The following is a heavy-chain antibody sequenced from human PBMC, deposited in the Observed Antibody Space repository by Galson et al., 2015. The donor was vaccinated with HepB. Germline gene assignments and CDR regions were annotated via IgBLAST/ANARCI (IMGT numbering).Heavy chain of an antibody. CDR3: ARDVVVTEVVVYYYGMDV. Sequence: SLRLSCAASGFTFSSYAMHWVRQAPGKGLEWVAVISYDGSNKYYADSVKGRFTISRDNSKNTLYLQMNSLRAEDTAVYYCARDVVVTEVVVYYYGMDVWGQGTRSPSP. CDR1: GFTFSSYA. J-gene: IGHJ6*02. D-gene: IGHD2-21*02. V-gene: IGHV3-30*01. CDR2: ISYDGSNK.